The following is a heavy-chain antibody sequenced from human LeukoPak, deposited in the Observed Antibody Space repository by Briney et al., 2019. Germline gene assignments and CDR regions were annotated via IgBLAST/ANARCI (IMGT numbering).Heavy chain of an antibody. J-gene: IGHJ5*02. V-gene: IGHV3-9*01. CDR1: GFTFDDYA. Sequence: GGSLRLYCAASGFTFDDYAMHWVRQAPGKGLEWVSGISWNSGSIGYADSVKGRFTISRDNAKNSLYLQMNSLRAEDTALYYCAKDIGRYCDWLFSFSWGQG. CDR3: AKDIGRYCDWLFSFS. CDR2: ISWNSGSI. D-gene: IGHD3-9*01.